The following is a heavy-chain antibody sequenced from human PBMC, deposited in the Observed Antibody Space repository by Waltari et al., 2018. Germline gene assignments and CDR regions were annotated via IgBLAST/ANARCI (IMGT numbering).Heavy chain of an antibody. D-gene: IGHD2-8*01. J-gene: IGHJ3*01. V-gene: IGHV3-7*01. CDR2: KNKAGISI. CDR1: GGNDNRDG. Sequence: EVQLVEAGGGLVQPGGSRRISGAADGGNDNRDGRRGVWGAPGKVASWVANKNKAGISIYYVDSVKGRFTISRHSAQSSLSLQMNRLCAAYPAVYSCARDSALCTRIHCRGDAFDLWGPGPLVTVSS. CDR3: ARDSALCTRIHCRGDAFDL.